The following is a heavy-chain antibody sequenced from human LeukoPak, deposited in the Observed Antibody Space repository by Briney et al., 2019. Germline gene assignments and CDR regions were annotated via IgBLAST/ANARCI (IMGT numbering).Heavy chain of an antibody. CDR2: IWYDGSNK. CDR1: GFTFSSYG. J-gene: IGHJ5*02. V-gene: IGHV3-33*01. CDR3: ARELKDYDILTGWSLGP. Sequence: QPGRSLRLSCAASGFTFSSYGMHWVRQAPGKGLEGVAVIWYDGSNKYYADSVKGRFTISRDNSKNTLYLQMNSLRAEDTAVYYCARELKDYDILTGWSLGPWGQGTLVTVSS. D-gene: IGHD3-9*01.